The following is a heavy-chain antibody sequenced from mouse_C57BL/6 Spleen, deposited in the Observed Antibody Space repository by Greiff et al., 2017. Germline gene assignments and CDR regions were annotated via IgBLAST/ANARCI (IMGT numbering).Heavy chain of an antibody. D-gene: IGHD2-3*01. Sequence: VQLQQSGPVLVKPGASVKMSCKASGYTFTDYYMNWVKQSHGKSLEWIGVINPYNGGTSYNQKFKGKATLTVDKSSSTAYMELNSLTSEDSAVYYCARCAYDGDAMDYWGQGTSVTVSS. CDR2: INPYNGGT. J-gene: IGHJ4*01. CDR3: ARCAYDGDAMDY. CDR1: GYTFTDYY. V-gene: IGHV1-19*01.